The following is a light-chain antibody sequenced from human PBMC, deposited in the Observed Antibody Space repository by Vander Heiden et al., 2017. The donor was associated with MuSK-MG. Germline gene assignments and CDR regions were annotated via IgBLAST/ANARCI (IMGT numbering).Light chain of an antibody. CDR2: AAS. Sequence: DIQMTQSPSSLSASVGDRVTITCRASQSISNYLNWYQQKPGKAPKLLIYAASTLQSGVPSRFSGSGSGTDFTLTISRPQPEDFVTYYCQQSYSTPRTFGQGTMVEVK. CDR1: QSISNY. J-gene: IGKJ1*01. V-gene: IGKV1-39*01. CDR3: QQSYSTPRT.